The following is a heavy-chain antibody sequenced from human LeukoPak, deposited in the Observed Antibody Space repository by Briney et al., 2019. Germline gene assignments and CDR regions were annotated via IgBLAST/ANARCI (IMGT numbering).Heavy chain of an antibody. CDR2: IYSGGST. CDR3: ARDGSVAGFNWFDP. J-gene: IGHJ5*02. D-gene: IGHD6-19*01. Sequence: GGSLRLSCAASGFTVSSNYISWVRQAPGKGLEWVSVIYSGGSTYYADSVKGRFTISRDNSKNTLYLQMNSLRAEDTAVYYCARDGSVAGFNWFDPWGQGTLVTVSS. V-gene: IGHV3-66*01. CDR1: GFTVSSNY.